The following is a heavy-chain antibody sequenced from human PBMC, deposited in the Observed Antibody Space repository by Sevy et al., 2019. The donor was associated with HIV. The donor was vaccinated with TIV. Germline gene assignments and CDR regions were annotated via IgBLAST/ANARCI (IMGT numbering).Heavy chain of an antibody. J-gene: IGHJ6*02. CDR2: FDPEDGET. V-gene: IGHV1-24*01. CDR3: ATLDFWSENPFYATDV. CDR1: GYTLTKLP. Sequence: ASVKVSCKVSGYTLTKLPMHWVRQAPGKGLEWMGGFDPEDGETIYAQRFQGRVTMTEDTSTDTAYMELSSLRSEDTAVYYCATLDFWSENPFYATDVWGQGTTVTVSS. D-gene: IGHD3-3*01.